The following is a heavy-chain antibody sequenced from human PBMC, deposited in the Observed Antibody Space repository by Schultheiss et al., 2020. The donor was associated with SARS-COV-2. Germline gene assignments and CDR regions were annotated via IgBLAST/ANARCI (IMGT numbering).Heavy chain of an antibody. V-gene: IGHV1-18*01. CDR3: AREVPAAIIYYGMDV. CDR2: ISAYNGNT. CDR1: GGTFSSYA. Sequence: ASVKVSCKASGGTFSSYAISWVRQAPGQGLEWMGWISAYNGNTNYAQKLQGRVTMTTDTSTSTAYMELRSLRSDDTAVYYCAREVPAAIIYYGMDVWGQGTTVTVSS. J-gene: IGHJ6*02. D-gene: IGHD2-2*02.